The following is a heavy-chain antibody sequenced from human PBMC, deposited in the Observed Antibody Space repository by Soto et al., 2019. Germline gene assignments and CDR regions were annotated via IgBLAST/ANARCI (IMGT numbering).Heavy chain of an antibody. CDR1: GGSISSSNW. CDR2: IYHSGST. CDR3: ARVVESDNWNFGDAFDI. V-gene: IGHV4-4*02. Sequence: PSEPLSLTCAVSGGSISSSNWWSWVRQPPGKGLEWIGEIYHSGSTNYNPSLKSRVTISVDKSKNQFSLKLSSVTAADTAVYYCARVVESDNWNFGDAFDIWGQGTMVTVSS. D-gene: IGHD1-7*01. J-gene: IGHJ3*02.